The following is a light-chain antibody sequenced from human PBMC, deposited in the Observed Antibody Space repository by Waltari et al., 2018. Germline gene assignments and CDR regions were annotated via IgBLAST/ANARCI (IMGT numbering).Light chain of an antibody. J-gene: IGKJ3*01. CDR2: WAS. V-gene: IGKV4-1*01. Sequence: DIVMTQSPDSLAVSLGERAPINCKSSQSVFDSSNNKNSLAWYQKKPGQPPELLIYWASTRESGVPDRFSGSGSGTDFTLTISSLQAADVAIYYCQQYYTTPFTFGPGTKVDI. CDR3: QQYYTTPFT. CDR1: QSVFDSSNNKNS.